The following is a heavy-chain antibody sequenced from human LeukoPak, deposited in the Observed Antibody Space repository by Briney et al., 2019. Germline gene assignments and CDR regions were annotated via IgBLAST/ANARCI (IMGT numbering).Heavy chain of an antibody. CDR1: GYTFTGYD. D-gene: IGHD3-10*01. J-gene: IGHJ4*02. Sequence: ASVKVSCKASGYTFTGYDITWVRQATGQGLEWMGWMNPNSGNTGYAQRFQGRVTMTRNTSINTAYMELSGLRSDDTAVYYCARRSVALWFGELFRYYFDYWGQGTLVTVSS. CDR2: MNPNSGNT. V-gene: IGHV1-8*01. CDR3: ARRSVALWFGELFRYYFDY.